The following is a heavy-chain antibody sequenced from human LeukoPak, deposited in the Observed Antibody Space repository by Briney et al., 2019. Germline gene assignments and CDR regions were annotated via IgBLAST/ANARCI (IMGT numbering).Heavy chain of an antibody. D-gene: IGHD3-22*01. CDR1: GYTFTDYY. J-gene: IGHJ4*02. Sequence: ASVKVSCKASGYTFTDYYMHWVQHAPGQGLEWMGWISAYNGNTNYAQKLQGRVTMTTDTSTSTAYMELRSLRSDDTAVYYCARFHYYDSSGYYSFDYWGQGTLVTVSS. CDR2: ISAYNGNT. V-gene: IGHV1-18*04. CDR3: ARFHYYDSSGYYSFDY.